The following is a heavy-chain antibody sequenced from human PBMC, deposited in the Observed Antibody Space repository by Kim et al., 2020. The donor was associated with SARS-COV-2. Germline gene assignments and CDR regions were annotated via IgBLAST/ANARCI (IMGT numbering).Heavy chain of an antibody. CDR2: ISGSGGST. CDR3: AKDRPKISIGYCSSTSCEGGGIDY. CDR1: GFTFSSYA. V-gene: IGHV3-23*01. J-gene: IGHJ4*02. Sequence: EGSLRLSCAASGFTFSSYAMSWVRQAPGKGLEWVSAISGSGGSTYYADSVKGRFTISRDNSKNTLYLQMNSLRAEDTAVYYCAKDRPKISIGYCSSTSCEGGGIDYWGQGTLVTVSS. D-gene: IGHD2-2*01.